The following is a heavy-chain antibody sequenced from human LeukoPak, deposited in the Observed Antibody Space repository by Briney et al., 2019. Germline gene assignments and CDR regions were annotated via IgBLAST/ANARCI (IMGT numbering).Heavy chain of an antibody. J-gene: IGHJ4*02. D-gene: IGHD3-10*01. V-gene: IGHV3-23*01. CDR3: AKDPGESLWFGEFYYFDY. CDR1: GFTFSSYT. CDR2: ISGSGGST. Sequence: GGSLRLSCAASGFTFSSYTMSWVRQAPGKGLEWVSAISGSGGSTYYADSVKGRFTISRDNPKNTLYLQMNSLRAEDTAVYYCAKDPGESLWFGEFYYFDYWGQGTLVTVSS.